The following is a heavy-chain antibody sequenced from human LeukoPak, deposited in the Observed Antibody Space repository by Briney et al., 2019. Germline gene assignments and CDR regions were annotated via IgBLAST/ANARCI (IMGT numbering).Heavy chain of an antibody. D-gene: IGHD2-21*02. Sequence: PGGSLRLSCAASGFTFSNYGMSWVRQAPGKGREWVSPIRAIGGGTDYAESVKGRFTISRDNSKNTLDLQMNSLRTEDTAVYYCATAQALADCGGDWCAVWFDAWGQGTMVTVSS. CDR2: IRAIGGGT. CDR1: GFTFSNYG. J-gene: IGHJ5*02. CDR3: ATAQALADCGGDWCAVWFDA. V-gene: IGHV3-23*01.